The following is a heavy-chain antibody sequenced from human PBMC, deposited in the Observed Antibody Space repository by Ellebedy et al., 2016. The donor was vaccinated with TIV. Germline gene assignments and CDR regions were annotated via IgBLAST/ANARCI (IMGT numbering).Heavy chain of an antibody. CDR3: ARVPSYRSGYELDH. CDR2: INPSGGGT. D-gene: IGHD5-18*01. V-gene: IGHV1-46*01. CDR1: GYTFTSDL. J-gene: IGHJ4*02. Sequence: AASVKVSCKASGYTFTSDLIHWVRPAPGQGLEWMGIINPSGGGTGYAQKFQGRVTMTRDTSTSTVYMELSSLRSEDTAVYYCARVPSYRSGYELDHWGQGTLVTVSS.